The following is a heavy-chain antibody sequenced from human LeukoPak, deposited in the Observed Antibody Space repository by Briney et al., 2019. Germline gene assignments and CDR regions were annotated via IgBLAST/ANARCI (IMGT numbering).Heavy chain of an antibody. J-gene: IGHJ4*02. V-gene: IGHV4-38-2*02. CDR3: ARDGLLWFGELASDY. D-gene: IGHD3-10*01. CDR2: IYHSGST. CDR1: GYSISSGYY. Sequence: PSETLSLTCTVSGYSISSGYYWGWIRQPPGKGLEWIGSIYHSGSTYYNPSLKSRVTISVDTSKNQFSLKLSSVTAADTAVYYCARDGLLWFGELASDYWGQGTLVTVSS.